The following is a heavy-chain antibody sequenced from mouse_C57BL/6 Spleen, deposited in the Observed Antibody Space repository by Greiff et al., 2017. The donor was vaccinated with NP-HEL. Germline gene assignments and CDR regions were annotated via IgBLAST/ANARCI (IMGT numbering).Heavy chain of an antibody. V-gene: IGHV5-17*01. CDR2: ISSGSSTI. D-gene: IGHD2-3*01. Sequence: EVKLVESGGGLVKPGGSLKLSCAASGFTFSDYGMHWVRQAPEKGLEWVAYISSGSSTIYYADKVKGRFTITRDNAKNTLFLQMTSLRSEDTDLYYCADGYSYYYAMDYWGQGTSVTVSS. J-gene: IGHJ4*01. CDR3: ADGYSYYYAMDY. CDR1: GFTFSDYG.